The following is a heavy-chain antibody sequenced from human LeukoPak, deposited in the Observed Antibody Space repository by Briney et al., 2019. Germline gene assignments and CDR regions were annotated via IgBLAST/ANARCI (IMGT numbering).Heavy chain of an antibody. CDR2: ISYDGSNK. CDR1: GFTFSSYA. Sequence: PGGSLRLSCAASGFTFSSYAMHWVRQAPGKGLEWVAVISYDGSNKYYADSVKGRFTISRDNSKNTLYLQMNSLRAEDTAVYYCARDFSRSSSWGYWGQGTLVTVSS. V-gene: IGHV3-30-3*01. CDR3: ARDFSRSSSWGY. D-gene: IGHD6-13*01. J-gene: IGHJ4*02.